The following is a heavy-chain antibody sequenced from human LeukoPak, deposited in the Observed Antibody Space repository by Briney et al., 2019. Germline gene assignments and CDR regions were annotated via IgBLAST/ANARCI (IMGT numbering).Heavy chain of an antibody. CDR2: IRYDGNSK. CDR1: GFTFSSFA. V-gene: IGHV3-30*02. D-gene: IGHD1-26*01. Sequence: GGSLRLSCAASGFTFSSFAMHWVRQAPGKGLEWVAFIRYDGNSKYYADSVKGRFTVSRDNSKNTLYLQMNSLRDEDTALYYCAKDPSGTYCGDYWGEGTRVPVSS. J-gene: IGHJ4*02. CDR3: AKDPSGTYCGDY.